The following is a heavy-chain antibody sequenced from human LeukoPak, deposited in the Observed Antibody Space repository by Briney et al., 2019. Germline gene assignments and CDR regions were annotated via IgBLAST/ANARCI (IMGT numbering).Heavy chain of an antibody. CDR2: ISSSSSYI. J-gene: IGHJ4*02. Sequence: PGGSLRLSCAASGFTFSSYSMNWVRQAPGKGLEWVSSISSSSSYIYYADSVKGRFTISRDNAKNSLYLQMNSLRAKDTAVYYCARDGSYYYDSSGYPAPAEFDYWGQGTLVTVSS. CDR3: ARDGSYYYDSSGYPAPAEFDY. V-gene: IGHV3-21*01. D-gene: IGHD3-22*01. CDR1: GFTFSSYS.